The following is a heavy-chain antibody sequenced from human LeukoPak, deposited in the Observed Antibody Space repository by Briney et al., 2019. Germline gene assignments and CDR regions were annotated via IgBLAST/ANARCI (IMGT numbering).Heavy chain of an antibody. D-gene: IGHD2-2*01. CDR2: IYYSGST. CDR1: GGSISSADYN. Sequence: SSQTLSLTCTVSGGSISSADYNWSWIRRPPGKGLEWIGYIYYSGSTYYNPSLKSRVTISVDTSKNQFSLKLSSVTAADTAVYYCARACSSTTYYGAFDMWGQGTMVTVSS. V-gene: IGHV4-30-4*08. CDR3: ARACSSTTYYGAFDM. J-gene: IGHJ3*02.